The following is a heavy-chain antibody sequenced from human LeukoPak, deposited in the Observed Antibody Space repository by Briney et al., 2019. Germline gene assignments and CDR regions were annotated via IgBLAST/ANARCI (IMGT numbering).Heavy chain of an antibody. CDR2: IYYSGST. Sequence: PSETLSLTCTVSGGSIGSSSYYWGWIRQPPGKGLERIGSIYYSGSTYYNPSLKSRVTISVDTSKNQFSLKVSSVTAADTAVYYCARLWSGERPPDYWGQGTLVTVSS. D-gene: IGHD3-10*01. CDR1: GGSIGSSSYY. V-gene: IGHV4-39*01. J-gene: IGHJ4*02. CDR3: ARLWSGERPPDY.